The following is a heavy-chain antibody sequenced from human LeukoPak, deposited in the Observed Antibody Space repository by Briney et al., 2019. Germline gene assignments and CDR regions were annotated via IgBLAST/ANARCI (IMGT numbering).Heavy chain of an antibody. CDR1: GDSFSSNSAA. J-gene: IGHJ4*02. CDR3: ARSTGPIDY. D-gene: IGHD1-1*01. V-gene: IGHV6-1*01. Sequence: SQTLSLTCAISGDSFSSNSAAWNWIRQSPSRGLEWLGRTYYRSKWSTYYAVSVKSRISINRDTSKNQISLQLNSATPEDTAVYYCARSTGPIDYWGQGTLVTVSS. CDR2: TYYRSKWST.